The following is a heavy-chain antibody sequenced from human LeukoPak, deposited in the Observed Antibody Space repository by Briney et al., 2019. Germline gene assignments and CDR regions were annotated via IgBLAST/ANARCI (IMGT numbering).Heavy chain of an antibody. CDR1: GFTFSSYE. Sequence: GGSLRLSCAASGFTFSSYEMNWARQAPGKGLEWVANINPDGNEKYYMDSVKGRFTISRDNAEKSLYLQMDSLTAEDTAVYYCAKTRAARHIDYWGQGTLVTVSS. CDR2: INPDGNEK. CDR3: AKTRAARHIDY. D-gene: IGHD6-6*01. V-gene: IGHV3-7*01. J-gene: IGHJ4*02.